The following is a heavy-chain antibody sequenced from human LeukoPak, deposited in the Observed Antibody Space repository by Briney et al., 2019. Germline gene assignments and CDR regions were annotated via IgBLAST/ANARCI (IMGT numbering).Heavy chain of an antibody. J-gene: IGHJ2*01. Sequence: ASVKVSCKASGGTFSSHAISWVRQAPGQGLEWMGGVIPIFGTANYAQKFQGRVTITADESTSTAYMELSSLRSEDTAVYYCARRVSRSYYDSSGYGGWYFDLWGRGTLVTVSS. V-gene: IGHV1-69*01. CDR3: ARRVSRSYYDSSGYGGWYFDL. D-gene: IGHD3-22*01. CDR2: VIPIFGTA. CDR1: GGTFSSHA.